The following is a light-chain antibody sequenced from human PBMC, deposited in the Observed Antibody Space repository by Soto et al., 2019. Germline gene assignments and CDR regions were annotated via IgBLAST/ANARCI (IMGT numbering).Light chain of an antibody. J-gene: IGKJ3*01. CDR2: AVS. V-gene: IGKV1D-12*01. CDR1: QGIYNW. Sequence: DIQMTQCPSSVSASVGDRVTITCRASQGIYNWLAWYQQKPGKAPKLLISAVSNLQSGVPSRFSGSGYGTDFTLTISSLQPEDFATYYCQQANTFPLTLGPGTKVDIK. CDR3: QQANTFPLT.